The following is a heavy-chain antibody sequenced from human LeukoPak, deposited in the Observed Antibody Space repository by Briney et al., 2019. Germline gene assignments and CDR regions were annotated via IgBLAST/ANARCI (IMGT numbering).Heavy chain of an antibody. CDR3: ARDSWWDGSKTFSDWFGP. CDR1: GGSIGSYY. J-gene: IGHJ5*02. CDR2: IVYTGRT. V-gene: IGHV4-59*01. Sequence: PSETLSLPCTVSGGSIGSYYWSWVRQPPEKGLEWIGNIVYTGRTNYNPSLKSRVTMSIDTSKNQFSLRLNSVTAADTAVYYCARDSWWDGSKTFSDWFGPWGQGTLVTVSS. D-gene: IGHD3-10*01.